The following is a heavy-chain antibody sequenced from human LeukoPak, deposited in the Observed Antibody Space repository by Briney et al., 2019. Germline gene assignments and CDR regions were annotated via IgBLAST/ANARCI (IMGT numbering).Heavy chain of an antibody. D-gene: IGHD4-23*01. J-gene: IGHJ4*02. CDR2: LNPNSGDT. CDR3: ARAPAGGPFDN. Sequence: GASVKVSCKASGYTFNGYYMHWVRRAPGQGLEWMAWLNPNSGDTDSAQKFQGRVTMTRDTSITTAYLELSSLRSDDTAVYYCARAPAGGPFDNWGQGTLVTVSS. CDR1: GYTFNGYY. V-gene: IGHV1-2*02.